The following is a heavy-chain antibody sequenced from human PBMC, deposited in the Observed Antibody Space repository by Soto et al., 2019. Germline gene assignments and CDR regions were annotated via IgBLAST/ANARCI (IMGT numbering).Heavy chain of an antibody. D-gene: IGHD6-13*01. CDR3: AGNIAAAGRRYYGMHV. Sequence: QVQLQESGPGLVKPSETLSLTCTVSGGSMSGYYWSWIRQSAGKGLEWIGRVYTSETTYYNPSLKSRVTMSLDTSKNQFSLNLYSLTAADTAVYYCAGNIAAAGRRYYGMHVWGQGTTVTVSS. CDR2: VYTSETT. V-gene: IGHV4-4*07. CDR1: GGSMSGYY. J-gene: IGHJ6*02.